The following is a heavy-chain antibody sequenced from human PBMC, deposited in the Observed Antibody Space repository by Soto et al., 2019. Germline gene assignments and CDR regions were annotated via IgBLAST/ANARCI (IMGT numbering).Heavy chain of an antibody. V-gene: IGHV1-18*01. CDR1: GYTFINYG. Sequence: VASVKVSCEASGYTFINYGISCVRQAPGQGFEWMGWISGYNGVTNYAQKFQDRVTITTDTSTSTAYMELRSLRSDDTAVYYCARDLWQLVPDSWGQGTLVTVSS. D-gene: IGHD6-6*01. CDR3: ARDLWQLVPDS. CDR2: ISGYNGVT. J-gene: IGHJ4*02.